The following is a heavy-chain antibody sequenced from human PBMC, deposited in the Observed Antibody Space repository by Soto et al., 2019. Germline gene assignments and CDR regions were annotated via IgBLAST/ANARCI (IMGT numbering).Heavy chain of an antibody. V-gene: IGHV1-69*06. CDR2: INPNFGTA. J-gene: IGHJ6*02. CDR3: ARVEVGYSGMDV. Sequence: QVQLVQSGAEVKKPASSVKVSCKASGGTFSSYAISWVRQAPGQGLEWMGGINPNFGTANYAQKFQGRVTITADKSTSTAYMELSSLRSEGTAVYYCARVEVGYSGMDVWGQGTTVTVSS. D-gene: IGHD3-22*01. CDR1: GGTFSSYA.